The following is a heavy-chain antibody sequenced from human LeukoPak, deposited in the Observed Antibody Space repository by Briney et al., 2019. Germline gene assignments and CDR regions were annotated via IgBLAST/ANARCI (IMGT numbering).Heavy chain of an antibody. J-gene: IGHJ3*02. CDR3: ARDYRDSSGYRAFDI. D-gene: IGHD3-22*01. CDR1: GFTFSSYG. V-gene: IGHV3-48*04. CDR2: ISSSGSTI. Sequence: GGSLRLSCAASGFTFSSYGMHWVRQAPGKGLEWVSYISSSGSTIYYADSVKDRFTISRDNAKNSLYLQMNSLRAEDTAVYYCARDYRDSSGYRAFDIWGQGTMVTVSS.